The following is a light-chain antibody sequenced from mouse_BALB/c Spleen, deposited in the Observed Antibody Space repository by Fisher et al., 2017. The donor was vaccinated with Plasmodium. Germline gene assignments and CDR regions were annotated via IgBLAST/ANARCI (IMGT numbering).Light chain of an antibody. J-gene: IGKJ1*01. V-gene: IGKV1-110*01. CDR3: WQGTHLWT. Sequence: DIVLTQSPLYLPVSLGDQASISCRSRQSLVHSYGDTYLHWYLQKPGQSPKILISKVSNRFSGVPDRFSGSGSGTDFTLKISGVEAEDLGVYYCWQGTHLWTFGGGTKLEIK. CDR1: QSLVHSYGDTY. CDR2: KVS.